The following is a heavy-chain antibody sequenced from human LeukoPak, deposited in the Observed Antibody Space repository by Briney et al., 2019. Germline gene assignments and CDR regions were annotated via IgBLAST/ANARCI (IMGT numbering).Heavy chain of an antibody. Sequence: PTGGSLRLSCAASGFTFSSYAMSWVRQAPGKGLEWVANMKQDGSEKYYVDSVKGRFTISRDNAKNSLYLQMNSLRAEDTAVYYCARDLGYGDLMDYWGQGTLVTVSS. CDR3: ARDLGYGDLMDY. CDR1: GFTFSSYA. D-gene: IGHD4-17*01. J-gene: IGHJ4*02. V-gene: IGHV3-7*01. CDR2: MKQDGSEK.